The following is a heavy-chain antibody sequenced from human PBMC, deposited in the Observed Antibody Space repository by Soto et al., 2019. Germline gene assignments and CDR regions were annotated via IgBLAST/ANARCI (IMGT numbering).Heavy chain of an antibody. D-gene: IGHD6-13*01. V-gene: IGHV1-69*12. Sequence: QVQLVQSGSEVKKPGSSVKVSGKAFGGTFSTYAVSWVRQAPGQGLEWVGGIIPSTGSTNHAQKFQGRVTITADESTRTVYMELTSLRSDDTAVYYCARGGSSSDYWGQGTLVTVSS. CDR1: GGTFSTYA. CDR2: IIPSTGST. J-gene: IGHJ4*02. CDR3: ARGGSSSDY.